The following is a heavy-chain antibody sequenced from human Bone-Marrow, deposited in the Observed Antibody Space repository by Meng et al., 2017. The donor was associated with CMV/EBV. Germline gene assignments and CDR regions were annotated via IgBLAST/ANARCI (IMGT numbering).Heavy chain of an antibody. D-gene: IGHD5-18*01. CDR3: ARVVRGDKYGSYYFDY. J-gene: IGHJ4*02. CDR1: GFTFSSSW. CDR2: INSDGSRT. Sequence: GESLKISCVASGFTFSSSWMHWVRQAPGKGLVWVSRINSDGSRTTYADSVKGRFTISRDNAKNTLYLQGNSLTAEDAAVYYCARVVRGDKYGSYYFDYWGQGTLVTVSS. V-gene: IGHV3-74*01.